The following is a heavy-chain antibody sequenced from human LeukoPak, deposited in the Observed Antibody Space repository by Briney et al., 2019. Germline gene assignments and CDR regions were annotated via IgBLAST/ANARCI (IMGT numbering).Heavy chain of an antibody. CDR2: IFYSGTT. D-gene: IGHD1-26*01. CDR3: ARLSGSYSRGWYFDP. Sequence: PSETLSLTCTVSGGSISSNSHYWGWIRQTPGKGLEWIGSIFYSGTTYYNPALKSRVTISIDTSKNPFSLKLSSVTAADTAVYYCARLSGSYSRGWYFDPRGRGTLVTVSP. J-gene: IGHJ2*01. CDR1: GGSISSNSHY. V-gene: IGHV4-39*01.